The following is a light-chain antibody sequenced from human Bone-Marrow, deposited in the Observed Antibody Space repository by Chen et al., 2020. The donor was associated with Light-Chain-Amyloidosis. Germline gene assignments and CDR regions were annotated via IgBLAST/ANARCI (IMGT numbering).Light chain of an antibody. CDR1: NIGSTS. V-gene: IGLV3-21*02. CDR2: DDS. Sequence: SYVLTQPSSVSVAPGQTATIACGGNNIGSTSVHWYQQTPGQAPLLVVYDDSDRPSGIPERLSGSKSGNTGSLSISRIEAGDEAADYWQVWDRSSDRPVFGGGTKLTVL. J-gene: IGLJ3*02. CDR3: QVWDRSSDRPV.